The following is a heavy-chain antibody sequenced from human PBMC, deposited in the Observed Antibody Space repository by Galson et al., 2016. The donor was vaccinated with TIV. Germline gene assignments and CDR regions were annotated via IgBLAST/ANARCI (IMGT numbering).Heavy chain of an antibody. V-gene: IGHV3-66*02. CDR1: GFTVSSNY. J-gene: IGHJ4*02. CDR3: ARYPEAEATTPYFFDS. D-gene: IGHD1-14*01. CDR2: IYKSGSI. Sequence: SLRLSCAASGFTVSSNYMSRVRQVPGEGLEWVSVIYKSGSIYYADFVEGRFTISRDNSKNTPHLQMNSLRTDDTAMYYCARYPEAEATTPYFFDSWGRGTLVTVSS.